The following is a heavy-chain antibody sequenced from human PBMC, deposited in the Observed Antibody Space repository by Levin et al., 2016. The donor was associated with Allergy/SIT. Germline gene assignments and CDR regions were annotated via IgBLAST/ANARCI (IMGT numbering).Heavy chain of an antibody. V-gene: IGHV5-51*01. J-gene: IGHJ3*02. CDR2: IYPGDSDT. Sequence: VRQMPGKGLEWMGIIYPGDSDTRYSPSFQGQVTISADKSISTAYLQWSSLKASDTAMYYCARGKYYYDSSGKYPHPAPYDAFDIWGQGTMVTVSS. CDR3: ARGKYYYDSSGKYPHPAPYDAFDI. D-gene: IGHD3-22*01.